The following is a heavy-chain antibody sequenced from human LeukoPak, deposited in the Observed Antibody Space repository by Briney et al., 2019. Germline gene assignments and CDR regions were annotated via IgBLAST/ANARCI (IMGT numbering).Heavy chain of an antibody. V-gene: IGHV3-48*03. J-gene: IGHJ5*02. CDR1: GFTFSSYE. CDR3: ARGTGYCLDP. Sequence: GGSLRLSCAASGFTFSSYEMNWVRQAPGKGLEWVSYISTSGSSVYYADSVRGRFTISRDNAKNSLYLQMNSLRAEDTAVYYCARGTGYCLDPWGQGTLVTVSS. CDR2: ISTSGSSV. D-gene: IGHD2-2*03.